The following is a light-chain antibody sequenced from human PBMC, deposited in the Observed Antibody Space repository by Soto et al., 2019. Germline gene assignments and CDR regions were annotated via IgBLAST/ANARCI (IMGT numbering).Light chain of an antibody. V-gene: IGKV1-5*01. CDR3: QQYNDYST. J-gene: IGKJ1*01. Sequence: DIHMTRSPSTLSASVGNIVTITCRASQSISSWLAWYKQKPGKAPKLLIYDASSLESGVPSRLSGSGSGTEFTLTISSLKPDDFATYYCQQYNDYSTFGQGTKVDIK. CDR2: DAS. CDR1: QSISSW.